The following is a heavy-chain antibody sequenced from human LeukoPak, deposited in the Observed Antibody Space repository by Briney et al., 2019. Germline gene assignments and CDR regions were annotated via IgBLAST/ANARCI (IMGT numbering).Heavy chain of an antibody. V-gene: IGHV1-69*05. Sequence: SVKVSCKASGGTFSSYAISWVRQAPGQGLEWMGGIIPIFGTANYAQKFQGRVTITTDESTSTAYMELSSLRSEDTAVYYCARDPVDIVATGPYYYYMDVWGKGTTVTVSS. J-gene: IGHJ6*03. CDR3: ARDPVDIVATGPYYYYMDV. CDR2: IIPIFGTA. D-gene: IGHD5-12*01. CDR1: GGTFSSYA.